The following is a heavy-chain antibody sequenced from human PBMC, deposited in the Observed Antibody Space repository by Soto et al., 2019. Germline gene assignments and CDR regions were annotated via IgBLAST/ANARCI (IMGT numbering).Heavy chain of an antibody. Sequence: ASVKVSCKASGYTFTSYAMHWVRQAPGQRLEWMGWINAGNGNTKYSQKFQGRVTITRDTSASTAYMELSSLRSEDTAVYYCARDLKARSSFEVVQQLGSPNWFDPWGQGTLVTVSS. CDR3: ARDLKARSSFEVVQQLGSPNWFDP. J-gene: IGHJ5*02. CDR2: INAGNGNT. V-gene: IGHV1-3*01. CDR1: GYTFTSYA. D-gene: IGHD6-13*01.